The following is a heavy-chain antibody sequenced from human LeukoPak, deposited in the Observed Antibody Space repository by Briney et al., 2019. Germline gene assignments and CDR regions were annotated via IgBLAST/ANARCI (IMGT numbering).Heavy chain of an antibody. J-gene: IGHJ4*02. Sequence: PSGTLSLTCTVSGGSISSYYWSWIRQPAGKGLEGIGRIYTSGSTHYNPSLKSRGTMSVDTSKNQFSLKLSSVTAADTAVYYCARETRPWGLDYWGQGTLVTVSS. CDR1: GGSISSYY. CDR2: IYTSGST. V-gene: IGHV4-4*07. D-gene: IGHD3-16*01. CDR3: ARETRPWGLDY.